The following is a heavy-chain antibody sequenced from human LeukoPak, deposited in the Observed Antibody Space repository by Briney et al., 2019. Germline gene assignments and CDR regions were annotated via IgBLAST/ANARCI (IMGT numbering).Heavy chain of an antibody. CDR1: GFTFSRYW. Sequence: GGSLRLSCAASGFTFSRYWMSWVRQAPGKGLEWVCNIKQDGSEKYYVDSVKGRFTISRDNAKNSLYLQMTSLRAEDTAIYYCARVSITILGVIRYYMDVWGKGTTVTVSS. V-gene: IGHV3-7*01. CDR3: ARVSITILGVIRYYMDV. D-gene: IGHD3-3*01. CDR2: IKQDGSEK. J-gene: IGHJ6*03.